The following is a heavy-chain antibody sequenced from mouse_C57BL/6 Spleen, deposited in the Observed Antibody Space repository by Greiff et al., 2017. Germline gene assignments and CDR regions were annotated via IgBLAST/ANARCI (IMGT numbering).Heavy chain of an antibody. CDR2: LSYDGSN. Sequence: EVKLVESGPGLVKPSQSLSLTCSVTGYSITSGYYWNWIRQFPGNKLEWMGYLSYDGSNNYNPSLKNRISITRDTSKKQFILKLISVTTEDTATCYCARVYYPYWYFDVWGTGTTVTVSS. D-gene: IGHD2-1*01. CDR3: ARVYYPYWYFDV. CDR1: GYSITSGYY. V-gene: IGHV3-6*01. J-gene: IGHJ1*03.